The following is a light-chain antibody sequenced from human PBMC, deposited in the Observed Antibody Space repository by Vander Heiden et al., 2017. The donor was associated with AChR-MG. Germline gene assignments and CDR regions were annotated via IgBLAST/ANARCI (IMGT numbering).Light chain of an antibody. Sequence: DIQLTQSPSSLSASVGDRVTITCRASQSISSYLNWYQQKPGKAPKLLIYAASSLQSGVPSRFSGSGSGTDFTLTISNLQPEDSATYYCQQSYRTPRTFGQGTKVEIK. CDR1: QSISSY. J-gene: IGKJ1*01. CDR3: QQSYRTPRT. CDR2: AAS. V-gene: IGKV1-39*01.